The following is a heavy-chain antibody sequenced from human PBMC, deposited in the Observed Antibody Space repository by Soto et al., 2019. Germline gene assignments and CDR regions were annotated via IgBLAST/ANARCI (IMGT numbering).Heavy chain of an antibody. CDR1: GGSISSGGYY. V-gene: IGHV4-31*03. Sequence: SETLSLTCTVSGGSISSGGYYWSWIRQHPGKGLEWIGYIYYSGSTYYNPSLKSRVTISVDTSKNQFSLKLSSVTAADTAVYYCAKGYYDSSGYYYYYYYGMDVWGQGTTVTVSS. CDR3: AKGYYDSSGYYYYYYYGMDV. D-gene: IGHD3-22*01. J-gene: IGHJ6*02. CDR2: IYYSGST.